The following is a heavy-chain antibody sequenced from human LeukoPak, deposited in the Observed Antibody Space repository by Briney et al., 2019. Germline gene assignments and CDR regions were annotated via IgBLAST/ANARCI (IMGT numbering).Heavy chain of an antibody. Sequence: SESLSLTCTVSGGSISRYHWSWIRPPAGNGMEWNGRIDTSGSTNYNPSLNSRVTMSVDTSKIQFSLKLSSVTAADTAVYYCARGRDLGDYYDSSDYWGQGTLVTVSS. CDR3: ARGRDLGDYYDSSDY. D-gene: IGHD3-22*01. J-gene: IGHJ4*02. CDR1: GGSISRYH. V-gene: IGHV4-4*07. CDR2: IDTSGST.